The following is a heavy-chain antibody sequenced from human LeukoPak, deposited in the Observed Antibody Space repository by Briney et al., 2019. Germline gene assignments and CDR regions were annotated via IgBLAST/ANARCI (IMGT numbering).Heavy chain of an antibody. CDR1: GYSISSGYY. Sequence: SETLSLTCTVSGYSISSGYYWGWIRQPPGKGLEWIGSIYYSGSTYYNPSLKSRVTISVDTSKNQFSLRLSSVTAADTAVYYCARVTGYVMEDYFDYWGQGTLVTVSS. D-gene: IGHD6-13*01. V-gene: IGHV4-38-2*02. CDR3: ARVTGYVMEDYFDY. CDR2: IYYSGST. J-gene: IGHJ4*02.